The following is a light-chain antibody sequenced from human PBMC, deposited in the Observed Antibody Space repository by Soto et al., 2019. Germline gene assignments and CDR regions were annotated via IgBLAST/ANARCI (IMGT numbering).Light chain of an antibody. V-gene: IGLV2-14*01. CDR3: SSYTGISTQV. CDR1: SSDVGGYNY. Sequence: QSALTQPASVSGSLGKSITISCTGTSSDVGGYNYVSWYQQHPGKVPKLIIYEVNSRPSGVSYRFSGSKSGNTASLTISGLQAEDEADYYCSSYTGISTQVFGGGTKLTVL. J-gene: IGLJ3*02. CDR2: EVN.